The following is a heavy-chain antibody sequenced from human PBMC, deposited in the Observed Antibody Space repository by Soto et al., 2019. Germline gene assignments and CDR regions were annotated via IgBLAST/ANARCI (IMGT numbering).Heavy chain of an antibody. CDR2: IYYSGST. Sequence: QVQLQESGPGLVKPSQTLSLTCTVSGGSISSGDYYWSWIRQPPGKGLEWIGYIYYSGSTYYNPSLKRXXSXAXGTSKNQFSLKLSAVTAADTAVYYCARVDRASYFDYWGQGTLVTVSS. CDR3: ARVDRASYFDY. CDR1: GGSISSGDYY. J-gene: IGHJ4*02. D-gene: IGHD2-2*03. V-gene: IGHV4-30-4*01.